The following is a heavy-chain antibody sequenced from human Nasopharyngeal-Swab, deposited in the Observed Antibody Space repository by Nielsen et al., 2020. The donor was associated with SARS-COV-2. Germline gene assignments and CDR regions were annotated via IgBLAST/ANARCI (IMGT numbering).Heavy chain of an antibody. CDR3: ATAPRGGLLWFGELFGY. Sequence: ASVKVSCKVSGYTLTELSMHWVRQAPGKGLEWMGDFDPEDGETIYAQKFQGRVTMTEDTSTDTAYMELSSLRSEDTAVYYCATAPRGGLLWFGELFGYWGQGTLVTVSS. CDR2: FDPEDGET. J-gene: IGHJ4*02. V-gene: IGHV1-24*01. CDR1: GYTLTELS. D-gene: IGHD3-10*01.